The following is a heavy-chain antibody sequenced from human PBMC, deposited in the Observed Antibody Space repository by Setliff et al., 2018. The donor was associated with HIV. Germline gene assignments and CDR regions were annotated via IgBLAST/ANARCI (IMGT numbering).Heavy chain of an antibody. CDR2: INHRGRT. J-gene: IGHJ4*02. CDR3: ARESPSSSWFYFDF. V-gene: IGHV4-34*01. CDR1: GGSFSDYY. Sequence: PSETLSLTCAVYGGSFSDYYWTWIRQSPGKGLEWIGEINHRGRTNYNPSLKSRVTVSVDTSKNQFSLKLGSVTAADTAVYYCARESPSSSWFYFDFWGQGTLVTVSS. D-gene: IGHD6-13*01.